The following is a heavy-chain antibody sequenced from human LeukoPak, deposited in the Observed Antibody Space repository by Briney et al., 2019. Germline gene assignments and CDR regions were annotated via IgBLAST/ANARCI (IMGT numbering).Heavy chain of an antibody. CDR1: GFTFSSYS. Sequence: PGGSLRLSCAASGFTFSSYSMNWVRQAPGKGLEWVSYISSSSSTIYYADSVKGRFTISRDNAKNSLYLQMNSLRAEDTAVYYCARDSGGYGLDYFDYWGQETLVTVSS. D-gene: IGHD5-18*01. J-gene: IGHJ4*02. CDR3: ARDSGGYGLDYFDY. CDR2: ISSSSSTI. V-gene: IGHV3-48*01.